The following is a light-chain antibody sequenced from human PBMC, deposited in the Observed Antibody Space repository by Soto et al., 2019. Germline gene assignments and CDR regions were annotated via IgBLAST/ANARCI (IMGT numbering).Light chain of an antibody. CDR1: SGNIASNY. J-gene: IGLJ3*02. CDR3: QSYDASNQV. CDR2: EDD. Sequence: NFMLTQPHSVSESPGKTVTISCTRSSGNIASNYVQWYQQRPGSAPTTVIYEDDKRPSGVPDRFSGSIDSSSNSAALAISGLKTEDEADYYCQSYDASNQVFGGGTKLTVL. V-gene: IGLV6-57*04.